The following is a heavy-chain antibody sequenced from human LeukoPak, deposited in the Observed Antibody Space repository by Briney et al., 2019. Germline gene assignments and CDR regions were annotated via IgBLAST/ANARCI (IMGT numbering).Heavy chain of an antibody. Sequence: SETLSLTCTVSGGSVSNSSYYWGWIRQPPGKGLEWIGSIYYSGSTYYNPSLKSRVTISVDTSKNQFSLKLSSVTAADTAVYYCARRKGGSYFLYYFDYWGQGTLVTVSS. CDR1: GGSVSNSSYY. V-gene: IGHV4-39*01. CDR3: ARRKGGSYFLYYFDY. J-gene: IGHJ4*02. CDR2: IYYSGST. D-gene: IGHD1-26*01.